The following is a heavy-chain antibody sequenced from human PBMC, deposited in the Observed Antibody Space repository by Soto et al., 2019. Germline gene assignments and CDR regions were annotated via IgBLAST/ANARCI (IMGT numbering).Heavy chain of an antibody. CDR3: ARYISDYPFQR. J-gene: IGHJ1*01. D-gene: IGHD3-16*01. V-gene: IGHV3-7*03. CDR2: IKHDGSET. Sequence: PGGSLRLSCAASGFTFNTFWMSWARQSPGKGLEWVANIKHDGSETYYADSVKGRFTISRDNSQNTLYLQMNSLRAEDTAVYYCARYISDYPFQRWGQGTLVTVSS. CDR1: GFTFNTFW.